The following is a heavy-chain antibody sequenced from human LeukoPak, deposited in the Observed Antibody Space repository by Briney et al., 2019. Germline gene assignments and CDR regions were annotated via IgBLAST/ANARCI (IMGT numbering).Heavy chain of an antibody. CDR3: AREPDTAMVTANDY. J-gene: IGHJ4*02. D-gene: IGHD5-18*01. V-gene: IGHV4-39*07. CDR2: IYYSGST. CDR1: GGSISSSSYY. Sequence: PSETLSLTCTVSGGSISSSSYYWGWIRQPPGKGLEWIGSIYYSGSTYYNPSLKSRVTISVDTSKNQFSLKLSSVTAADTAVYYCAREPDTAMVTANDYWGQGTLVTVSS.